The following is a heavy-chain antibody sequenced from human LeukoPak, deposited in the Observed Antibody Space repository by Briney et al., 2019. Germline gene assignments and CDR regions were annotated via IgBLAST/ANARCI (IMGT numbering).Heavy chain of an antibody. CDR2: ISADNGIT. D-gene: IGHD6-13*01. CDR1: RYTLSTYG. J-gene: IGHJ4*02. V-gene: IGHV1-18*01. Sequence: ASVKVSCKASRYTLSTYGITWVRQAPGQGLEWMGWISADNGITNYAQKLQGRVTMTTDTSTSTAYMELRSPRSDDTAVYYCARDLTIAAAGTYGYWGQGTLVTVSS. CDR3: ARDLTIAAAGTYGY.